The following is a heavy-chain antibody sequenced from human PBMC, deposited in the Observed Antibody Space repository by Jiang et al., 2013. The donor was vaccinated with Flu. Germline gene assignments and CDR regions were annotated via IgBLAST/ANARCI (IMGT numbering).Heavy chain of an antibody. CDR1: GFTFSTYA. Sequence: VQLVESGGGLAKPGGSLRLSCAASGFTFSTYAMNWVRQAPGKGLEWVSSISSGNTYIYYTDSVKGRFTIFRDNAKNSLFLQMNSLRAEDTAVYYCVRDEFGEVTEAGDYDYHGMDVWGQGTTVTVSS. CDR2: ISSGNTYI. CDR3: VRDEFGEVTEAGDYDYHGMDV. V-gene: IGHV3-21*01. J-gene: IGHJ6*02. D-gene: IGHD6-19*01.